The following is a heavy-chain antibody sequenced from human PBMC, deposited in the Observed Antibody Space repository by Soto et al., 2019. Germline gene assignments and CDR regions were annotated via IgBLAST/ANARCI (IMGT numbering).Heavy chain of an antibody. D-gene: IGHD2-15*01. V-gene: IGHV4-39*01. Sequence: QLQLQESGPGLVKPSETLSLTCTVSGGSISSRLYYWGWVRQPPGKGLEWIGNIYYTGRTDYNPSLKSRVTISVDTSRNRVSLKLSSVTASDTAVYYCARQGAVEVAAMIDYWGRGTLVTVSS. CDR1: GGSISSRLYY. CDR3: ARQGAVEVAAMIDY. CDR2: IYYTGRT. J-gene: IGHJ4*02.